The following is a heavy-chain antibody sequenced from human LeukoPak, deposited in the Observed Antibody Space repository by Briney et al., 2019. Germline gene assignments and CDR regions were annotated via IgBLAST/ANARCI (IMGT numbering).Heavy chain of an antibody. J-gene: IGHJ4*02. CDR2: ISANGGVT. D-gene: IGHD2-15*01. CDR3: VRISPTENFDY. V-gene: IGHV3-23*01. CDR1: GFTFRNYA. Sequence: GGSLRLSCAASGFTFRNYAMNWVRQAPGKGLEWVSSISANGGVTYYADSLGGRFTVSRDNSKNTLYLQMTSLRAEDTAVYYCVRISPTENFDYWGQGTLVTVAS.